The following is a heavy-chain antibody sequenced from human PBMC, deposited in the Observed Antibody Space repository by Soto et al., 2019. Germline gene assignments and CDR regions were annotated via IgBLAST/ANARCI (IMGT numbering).Heavy chain of an antibody. V-gene: IGHV4-59*01. CDR3: XXXGXYYQSLDS. J-gene: IGHJ5*01. D-gene: IGHD2-2*01. Sequence: QVQLQESGPGLVKPSETLSLTCTVSGGSLTSYYWAWIRQPPGKGLEWIGYIYYSRSTSYNPSINXRXXXXXXXXXXXXXXXXXXXXXXXXAVXXXXXXGXYYQSLDSWGQGTLVTVSS. CDR2: IYYSRST. CDR1: GGSLTSYY.